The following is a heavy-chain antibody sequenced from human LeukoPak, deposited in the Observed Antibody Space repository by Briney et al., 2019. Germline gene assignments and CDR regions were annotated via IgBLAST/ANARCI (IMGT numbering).Heavy chain of an antibody. D-gene: IGHD5-18*01. CDR3: AGADTAMDDAFDI. CDR2: IKQDGSEK. CDR1: GFTFSRYW. V-gene: IGHV3-7*01. J-gene: IGHJ3*02. Sequence: GGSLRLSCAASGFTFSRYWMSWVRQAPGKGLEWVANIKQDGSEKYYVDSVKGRLTISRDNAKNSLYLQMNSLRAEDTAVYYCAGADTAMDDAFDIWGQGTMVTVSS.